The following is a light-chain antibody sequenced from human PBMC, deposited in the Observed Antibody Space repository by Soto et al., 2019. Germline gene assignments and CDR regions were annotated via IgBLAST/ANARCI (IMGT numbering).Light chain of an antibody. CDR2: DAS. J-gene: IGKJ4*01. CDR3: QQYNSYPLT. V-gene: IGKV1-5*01. CDR1: QSISSW. Sequence: DIQMTQSPSTLSASVGDRVTITCRARQSISSWLAWYQQKPGKAPKLLIYDASSLESGVPSRFTRSGSGTEFTLTISSLQPDDFATYYCQQYNSYPLTFGGGTKVEIK.